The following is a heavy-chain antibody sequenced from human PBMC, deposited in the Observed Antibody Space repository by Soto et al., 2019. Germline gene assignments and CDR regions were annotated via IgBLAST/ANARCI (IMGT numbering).Heavy chain of an antibody. V-gene: IGHV3-30-3*01. D-gene: IGHD2-2*02. CDR1: GFTFSSYA. CDR2: ISYDGSNK. CDR3: AREDRDIVAVPAAILPDY. J-gene: IGHJ4*02. Sequence: QVQLVESGGGVVQPGRSLRLSCAASGFTFSSYAMHWVRQAPGKGLEWVAVISYDGSNKYYADSVKGRFTISRDNSKNTLYLQMNSLRAEDTAVYYCAREDRDIVAVPAAILPDYWGQGTLVTVSS.